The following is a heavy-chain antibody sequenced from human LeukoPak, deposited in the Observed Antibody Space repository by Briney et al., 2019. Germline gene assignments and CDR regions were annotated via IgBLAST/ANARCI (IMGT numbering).Heavy chain of an antibody. D-gene: IGHD6-19*01. J-gene: IGHJ4*02. CDR1: GFSVSVYG. CDR2: IRYDGRYK. V-gene: IGHV3-30*02. CDR3: AGTAVAGLY. Sequence: GGSLRLSCAASGFSVSVYGMHWVRQAPGKGLQCMSFIRYDGRYKYYADSVNGRFTISRDNSKNTLYLQMDTLRPDDTAIYYCAGTAVAGLYWGQGTLVTASS.